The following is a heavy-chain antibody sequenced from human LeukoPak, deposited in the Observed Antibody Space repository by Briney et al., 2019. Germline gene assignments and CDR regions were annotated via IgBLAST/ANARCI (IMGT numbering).Heavy chain of an antibody. V-gene: IGHV3-53*01. Sequence: GGSLRPSCAASGFTVSSNYMSWVRQAPGKGLEWVSDIYSGGSTYYADSVKGRFTISRDNSKNTLYLQMNSLRAEDTAVYYCAREDYEAFDIWGQGTMVTVSS. CDR1: GFTVSSNY. J-gene: IGHJ3*02. CDR3: AREDYEAFDI. D-gene: IGHD3/OR15-3a*01. CDR2: IYSGGST.